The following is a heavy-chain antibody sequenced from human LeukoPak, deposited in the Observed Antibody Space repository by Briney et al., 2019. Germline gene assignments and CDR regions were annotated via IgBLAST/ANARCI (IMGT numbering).Heavy chain of an antibody. J-gene: IGHJ4*02. CDR3: AKQREGTSWSPDY. CDR1: GFTFSSYS. D-gene: IGHD6-13*01. Sequence: NPGGSLRLSCAASGFTFSSYSMNWVRQAPGKGLEWVAYISSSSSTIYYADSVKGRFTISRDNAKNSLYLQMNSPRAEDTAVYYCAKQREGTSWSPDYWGRGTLVTVSS. CDR2: ISSSSSTI. V-gene: IGHV3-48*01.